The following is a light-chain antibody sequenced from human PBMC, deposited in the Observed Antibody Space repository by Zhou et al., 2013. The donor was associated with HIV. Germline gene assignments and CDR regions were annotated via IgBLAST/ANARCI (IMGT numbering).Light chain of an antibody. J-gene: IGKJ2*04. CDR3: QQSYTPPCS. CDR1: HPIARY. CDR2: AAT. V-gene: IGKV1-39*01. Sequence: DIQMTQSPSSLSVSVGDRVTITCRASHPIARYLNWYQQKPGKAPRLLIHAATTLQSGVPSRFSGSASGTDFTLTIDSLQFEDFATYYCQQSYTPPCSFGQGTKLEIK.